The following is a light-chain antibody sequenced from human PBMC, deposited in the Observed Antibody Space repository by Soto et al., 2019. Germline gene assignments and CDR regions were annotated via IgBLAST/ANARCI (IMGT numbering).Light chain of an antibody. CDR3: QQYNNWPWT. CDR2: GAS. V-gene: IGKV3-15*01. Sequence: ETVMTQSPATLSVSPGERVTLSCRASEGVGSSLAWYQQKPGQAPRVLIYGASTTAPGIPARFSGSGSGTEFTLTISSLQSEDFAVYYCQQYNNWPWTFGQGTKVDVK. J-gene: IGKJ1*01. CDR1: EGVGSS.